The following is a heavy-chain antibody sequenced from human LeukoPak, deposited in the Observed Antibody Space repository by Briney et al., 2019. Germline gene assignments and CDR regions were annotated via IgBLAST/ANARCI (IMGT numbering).Heavy chain of an antibody. CDR2: IRYDGSDK. CDR3: AKAGQNSGWVFDP. D-gene: IGHD5-12*01. V-gene: IGHV3-30*02. Sequence: TGGSLRLSCAASEFTFSSYGMHWVRQAPSKGLEWVAFIRYDGSDKYYADSVKGRFTISRDNSKNTLYLQMNSLRAEDTAVYYCAKAGQNSGWVFDPWGQGTLVTVSS. CDR1: EFTFSSYG. J-gene: IGHJ5*02.